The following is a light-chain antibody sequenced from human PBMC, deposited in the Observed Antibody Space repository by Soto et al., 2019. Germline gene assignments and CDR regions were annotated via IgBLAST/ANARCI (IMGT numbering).Light chain of an antibody. J-gene: IGKJ1*01. CDR2: LAS. V-gene: IGKV3-20*01. CDR3: QQYGTSPPWT. CDR1: ERVSASY. Sequence: EVVLTQSPDTLSLSPGDRATLSCRASERVSASYIAWYQQKPGQAPRLLIYLASSRATGLPDRFSGSGSGTDFTLTISRLEPEDFAVYFCQQYGTSPPWTFGPGTKLEIK.